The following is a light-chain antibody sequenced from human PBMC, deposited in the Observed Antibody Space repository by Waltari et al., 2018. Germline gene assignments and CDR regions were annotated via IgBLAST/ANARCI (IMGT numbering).Light chain of an antibody. CDR3: QRYNSYPIT. V-gene: IGKV1-5*03. J-gene: IGKJ3*01. CDR2: EAT. CDR1: QSIGSW. Sequence: DSKRTQSRETLSASVGDRVTITCRASQSIGSWLAWYQQKPGKAPKLLIYEATRLESGVPSRFSASGSGTEFTLTISSLQPDDFATYYCQRYNSYPITFGPGTKVDI.